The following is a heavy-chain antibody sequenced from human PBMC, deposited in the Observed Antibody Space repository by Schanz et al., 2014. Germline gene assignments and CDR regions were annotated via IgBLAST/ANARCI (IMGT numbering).Heavy chain of an antibody. V-gene: IGHV4-31*11. CDR1: GGSISSGGDY. J-gene: IGHJ3*02. CDR3: ARDRGHGDLPGDI. Sequence: QVQLQESGSGLMKPSQTLSLTCAVSGGSISSGGDYWSWIRQHPGKGLEWIGFISYSESTYYNPALKSRVTISVDTSKNQFSLNLSSATAADTAVYYCARDRGHGDLPGDIWGQGTMVTVSS. CDR2: ISYSEST. D-gene: IGHD4-17*01.